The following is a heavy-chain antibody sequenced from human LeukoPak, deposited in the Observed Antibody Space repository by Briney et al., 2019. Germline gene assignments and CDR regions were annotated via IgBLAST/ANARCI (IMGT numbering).Heavy chain of an antibody. J-gene: IGHJ5*02. Sequence: SETLSLTCAVYGGSFSGYYWSWIRQPPGKGLEWIGEINHSGSTNYNPSLKSRVTISVDTSKNQFSLKLSSVTAADTAVYYCARSARWSYSSPWVWFDPWGQGTLVTVSS. CDR1: GGSFSGYY. V-gene: IGHV4-34*01. D-gene: IGHD6-13*01. CDR2: INHSGST. CDR3: ARSARWSYSSPWVWFDP.